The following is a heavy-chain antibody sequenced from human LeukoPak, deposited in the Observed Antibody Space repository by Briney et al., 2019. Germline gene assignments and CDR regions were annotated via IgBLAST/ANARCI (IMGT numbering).Heavy chain of an antibody. Sequence: ASVKVSCKASGYTFTGYYIHWVRQAPGQGLEWMGWRNPNNDDTNYAQKFQGRVTMTRDTSISTAYMELSSLRSDDTAVYYCSRGEKWLQIDYWGQGTVVTVSS. V-gene: IGHV1-2*02. CDR3: SRGEKWLQIDY. J-gene: IGHJ4*02. D-gene: IGHD5-24*01. CDR2: RNPNNDDT. CDR1: GYTFTGYY.